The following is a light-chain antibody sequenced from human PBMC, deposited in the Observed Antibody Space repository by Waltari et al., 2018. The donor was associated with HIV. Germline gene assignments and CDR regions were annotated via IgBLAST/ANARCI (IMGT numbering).Light chain of an antibody. CDR2: DVS. CDR3: SSYTGSSTLGV. J-gene: IGLJ1*01. V-gene: IGLV2-14*03. Sequence: QSALTQPASVSGSPGQSITISCTGASSDVGSYNYVSWYQQHPGKAPKLMIYDVSNRPSGVSKRFSGSKSGNTASLTISGLQADDEADYYCSSYTGSSTLGVFGTGTRVTVL. CDR1: SSDVGSYNY.